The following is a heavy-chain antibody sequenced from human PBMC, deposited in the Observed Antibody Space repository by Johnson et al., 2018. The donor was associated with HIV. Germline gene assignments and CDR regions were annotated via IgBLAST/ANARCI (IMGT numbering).Heavy chain of an antibody. V-gene: IGHV3-20*03. D-gene: IGHD6-19*01. J-gene: IGHJ3*02. CDR2: INWNGGSAI. Sequence: QAPGKGLEWVSGINWNGGSAIYYADSVKGRFTISRDNAKNSLYLQMNSLRAEDTALYYCARSGAGAAFDIWGQGTMVTVSS. CDR3: ARSGAGAAFDI.